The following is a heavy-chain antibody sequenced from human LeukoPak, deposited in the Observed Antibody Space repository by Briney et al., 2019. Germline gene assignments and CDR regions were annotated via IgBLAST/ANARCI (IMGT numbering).Heavy chain of an antibody. CDR1: GGSFSGYY. V-gene: IGHV4-34*01. J-gene: IGHJ6*03. CDR3: ARGRGVLLWFGESYYMDV. CDR2: INHSGST. D-gene: IGHD3-10*01. Sequence: PSQTLSLTCAVYGGSFSGYYWSWIRQPPGKGLEWIGEINHSGSTNYNPSLKSRVTISVDTSKNQFSLKLSSVTAADTAVYYCARGRGVLLWFGESYYMDVWGKGTTVTVSS.